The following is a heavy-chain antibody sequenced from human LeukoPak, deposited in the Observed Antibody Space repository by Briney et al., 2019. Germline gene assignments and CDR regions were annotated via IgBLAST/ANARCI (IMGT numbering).Heavy chain of an antibody. V-gene: IGHV5-51*01. CDR3: ARQAGSYPYYYYGMDV. CDR1: GYSFSNYW. D-gene: IGHD1-26*01. Sequence: GESLKISCKGSGYSFSNYWIGWVRQMPGKGLEWMGIIYPGDSDTRYSPSFQGQVTISADKSISTAYLQWSSLKASDTAMYYCARQAGSYPYYYYGMDVWGQGTTVTVSS. CDR2: IYPGDSDT. J-gene: IGHJ6*02.